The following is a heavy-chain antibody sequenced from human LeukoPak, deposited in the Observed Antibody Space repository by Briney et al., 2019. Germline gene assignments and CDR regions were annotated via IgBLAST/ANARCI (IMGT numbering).Heavy chain of an antibody. V-gene: IGHV3-21*06. CDR3: ARDPWGSSSF. CDR1: GFTFSTYR. D-gene: IGHD6-6*01. CDR2: ISSSSDYI. Sequence: AGGSLRISCAAPGFTFSTYRMKWGRPAPGEGLGWVSSISSSSDYIHYADSLKGRFTISRDNAKNSLYLQMNSLRAEDTAVYYCARDPWGSSSFWGQGTLVTVSS. J-gene: IGHJ4*02.